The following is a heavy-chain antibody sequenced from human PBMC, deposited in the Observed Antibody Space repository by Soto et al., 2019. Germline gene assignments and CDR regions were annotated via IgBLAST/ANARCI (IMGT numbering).Heavy chain of an antibody. CDR2: IYYSGST. D-gene: IGHD3-9*01. V-gene: IGHV4-39*02. J-gene: IGHJ4*02. Sequence: SETLSLTCTVSGGSISSSSYYWGWIRQPPGKGLEWIGSIYYSGSTYYNPSLKSRVTISVDTSKNQFSLKLSSVTAADTAGYYCARDYYDILTGPCFDHWGQVPLVPVSS. CDR1: GGSISSSSYY. CDR3: ARDYYDILTGPCFDH.